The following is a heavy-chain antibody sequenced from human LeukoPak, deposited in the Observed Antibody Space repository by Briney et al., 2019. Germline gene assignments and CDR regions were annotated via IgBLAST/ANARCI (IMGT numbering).Heavy chain of an antibody. Sequence: RWASVKVSCKASGYTFTGYYMHWVRQAPGQGLEWMGWINPNSGDTNYAQKFQGRVTMTRDTSIRTAYSELSRLRSDDTAVYYCAKSPYEYYFDYWGQGTLVTVSS. CDR3: AKSPYEYYFDY. J-gene: IGHJ4*02. CDR2: INPNSGDT. CDR1: GYTFTGYY. V-gene: IGHV1-2*02. D-gene: IGHD5-12*01.